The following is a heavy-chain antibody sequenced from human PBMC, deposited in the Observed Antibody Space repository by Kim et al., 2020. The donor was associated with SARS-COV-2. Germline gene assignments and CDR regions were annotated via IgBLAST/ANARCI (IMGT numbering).Heavy chain of an antibody. CDR3: ARNARRYFGSVDSFNV. D-gene: IGHD1-1*01. CDR1: GDSITSVGFY. V-gene: IGHV4-31*03. J-gene: IGHJ3*01. Sequence: SETLSLTRTVSGDSITSVGFYWSWLRQYPGKGPEWIGYIFYSGSTSYTPSLKSRIAISRETSKNQFSLRLISVTAADTAIYYCARNARRYFGSVDSFNVWGQGTLVTVSS. CDR2: IFYSGST.